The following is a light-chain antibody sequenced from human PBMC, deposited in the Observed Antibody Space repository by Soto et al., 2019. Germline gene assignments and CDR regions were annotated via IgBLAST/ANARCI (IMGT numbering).Light chain of an antibody. CDR1: SSDVGGCRF. V-gene: IGLV2-8*01. CDR2: EVN. J-gene: IGLJ1*01. Sequence: QSALTQPPSASGSPGQSVTISCTGTSSDVGGCRFVSWYQQFPGKAPEFIIYEVNKRPSGVPDRFSGSKSGNTAFLTISGLQAEDEADYYCISCAGSNNPYVFGTGTKLTVL. CDR3: ISCAGSNNPYV.